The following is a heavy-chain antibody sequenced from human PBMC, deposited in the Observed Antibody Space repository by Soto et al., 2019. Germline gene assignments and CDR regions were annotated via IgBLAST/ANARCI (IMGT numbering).Heavy chain of an antibody. D-gene: IGHD4-17*01. J-gene: IGHJ6*02. CDR3: ASLPTVTTRGYYYCGMDV. CDR2: INDGNGNT. Sequence: QVQLVQSGAEVKKPGASVKVSCKASGYTFTSYAMHWVRQAPGQRLEWMGWINDGNGNTKYSQKFQGRVTITRDTSARTAYMELSSLRSEDTAVYSFASLPTVTTRGYYYCGMDVWGQGTTVTVSS. V-gene: IGHV1-3*01. CDR1: GYTFTSYA.